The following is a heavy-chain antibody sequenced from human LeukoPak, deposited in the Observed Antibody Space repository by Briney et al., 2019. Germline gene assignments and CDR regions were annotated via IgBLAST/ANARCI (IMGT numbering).Heavy chain of an antibody. V-gene: IGHV4-39*07. CDR2: INHSGST. CDR3: ARVYFYFDY. J-gene: IGHJ4*02. D-gene: IGHD3-9*01. CDR1: GGSISSTTYY. Sequence: SDTLSLTCILSGGSISSTTYYWSWLRQPPGTGLEWIGEINHSGSTNYNPSLKSRVTISVDTSKNQFSLMLSSVTAADTAVYYCARVYFYFDYWGQGTLVTVSS.